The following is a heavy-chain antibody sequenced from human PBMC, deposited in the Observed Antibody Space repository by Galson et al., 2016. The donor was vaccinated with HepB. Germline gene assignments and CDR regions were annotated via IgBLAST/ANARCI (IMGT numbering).Heavy chain of an antibody. D-gene: IGHD2-21*01. J-gene: IGHJ6*02. CDR1: GFTVRSNY. Sequence: SLRLSCAASGFTVRSNYMSWVRQAPGKGMEWVSVIYSGGSTYYADSVKGRFTISRHNSKNTLYLQMNSLRAEDTAVYYCARGDEDCGCDCYRRERSYYYYGMDVWGQGTLVTVSS. CDR2: IYSGGST. CDR3: ARGDEDCGCDCYRRERSYYYYGMDV. V-gene: IGHV3-53*04.